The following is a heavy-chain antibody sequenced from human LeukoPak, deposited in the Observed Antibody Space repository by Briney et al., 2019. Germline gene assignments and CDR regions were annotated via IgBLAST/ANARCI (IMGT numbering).Heavy chain of an antibody. CDR2: INPNSGGT. D-gene: IGHD3-9*01. CDR1: GYTFTGYY. J-gene: IGHJ4*02. Sequence: ASVKVSCKASGYTFTGYYMHWVRQAPGQGLEWVGWINPNSGGTNYAQKLQGRVTMTTDTSTSTAYMELRSLRSDDTAVYYCARDGTYDILTGPRVDYWGQGTLVTVSS. V-gene: IGHV1-2*02. CDR3: ARDGTYDILTGPRVDY.